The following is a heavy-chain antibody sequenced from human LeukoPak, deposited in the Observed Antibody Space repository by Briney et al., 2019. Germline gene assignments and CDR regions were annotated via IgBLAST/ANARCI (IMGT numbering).Heavy chain of an antibody. CDR3: AREHTSGWYDY. Sequence: PGGSLRLSCAASGFTFSSYAMSWVRQAPGKGLEWLAVLSYDGINKYYADSVKGRFTISRDNSKNTQYLQMKSLRAEDTAVYYCAREHTSGWYDYWGQGTLVTVSS. D-gene: IGHD6-19*01. V-gene: IGHV3-30-3*01. J-gene: IGHJ4*02. CDR2: LSYDGINK. CDR1: GFTFSSYA.